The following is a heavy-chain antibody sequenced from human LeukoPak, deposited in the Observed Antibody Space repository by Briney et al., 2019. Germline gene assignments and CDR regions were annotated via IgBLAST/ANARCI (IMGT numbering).Heavy chain of an antibody. CDR3: ARDRYCSSTSCYYHDAFDI. J-gene: IGHJ3*02. CDR1: GGTFSSYA. Sequence: ASVKVSCKASGGTFSSYAISWVRQAPGQGLEWMGGIIPIFGTAKYAQKFQGRVTITADESTSTAYMELSSLRSADTAVYYCARDRYCSSTSCYYHDAFDIWGQGTMVTVSS. D-gene: IGHD2-2*01. CDR2: IIPIFGTA. V-gene: IGHV1-69*13.